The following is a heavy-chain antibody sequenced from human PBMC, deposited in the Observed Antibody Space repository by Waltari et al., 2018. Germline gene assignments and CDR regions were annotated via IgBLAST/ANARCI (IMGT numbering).Heavy chain of an antibody. CDR3: AKDADYDSSGYVYDY. D-gene: IGHD3-22*01. J-gene: IGHJ4*02. Sequence: EVQLLESGGGLEQRGGSLRLSCAASGFTFSTYAMTWVRQAPGKGLEWVSVISGRGSGTYYADSVKGRFTISRDNSKNTLYLQMNSLRGEDTAVYYCAKDADYDSSGYVYDYWGQGTLVTVSS. V-gene: IGHV3-23*01. CDR2: ISGRGSGT. CDR1: GFTFSTYA.